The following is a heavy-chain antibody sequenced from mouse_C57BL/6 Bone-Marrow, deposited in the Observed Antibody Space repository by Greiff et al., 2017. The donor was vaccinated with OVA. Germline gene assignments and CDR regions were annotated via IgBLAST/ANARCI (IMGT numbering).Heavy chain of an antibody. V-gene: IGHV1-81*01. CDR1: GYTFTSYG. D-gene: IGHD2-5*01. Sequence: QVQLQQSGAELARPGASVKLSCKASGYTFTSYGISWVKQRTGQGLEWIGEIYPRSGNTYYNEKFKGKATLTADKSSSTAYMELRSLTSEDSAVYFCARSLAYYSNYDAMDYWGQGTSVTVSS. CDR2: IYPRSGNT. CDR3: ARSLAYYSNYDAMDY. J-gene: IGHJ4*01.